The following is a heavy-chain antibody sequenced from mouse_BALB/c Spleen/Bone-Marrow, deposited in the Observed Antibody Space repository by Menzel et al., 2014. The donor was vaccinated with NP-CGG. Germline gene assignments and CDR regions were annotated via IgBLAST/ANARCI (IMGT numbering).Heavy chain of an antibody. V-gene: IGHV1-67*01. J-gene: IGHJ4*01. CDR2: ISTYYGDA. Sequence: QVQLKESGAELVRPGVSVKISCKGSGYTFTDYSIHWVRQSHAKSLEWIGVISTYYGDANYNQKFKGKATMTVDKSSSTAYMELARLTSEDSAIYYCARRGSMDYWGRGTSVTVSS. CDR1: GYTFTDYS. CDR3: ARRGSMDY.